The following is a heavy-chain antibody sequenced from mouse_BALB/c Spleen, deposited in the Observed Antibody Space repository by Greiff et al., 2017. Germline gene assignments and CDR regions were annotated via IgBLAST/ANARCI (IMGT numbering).Heavy chain of an antibody. Sequence: QVQLQQSGAELMKPGASVKISCKATGYTFSSYWIAWVKQRPGHGLEWIGEILPGSGSTNYNEKFKGKATFTADTSSNTAYMQLSSLTSEDSAVYYCARDYYGNYEGYYYAMDYWGQGTSVTVAS. V-gene: IGHV1-9*01. CDR2: ILPGSGST. J-gene: IGHJ4*01. CDR3: ARDYYGNYEGYYYAMDY. CDR1: GYTFSSYW. D-gene: IGHD2-1*01.